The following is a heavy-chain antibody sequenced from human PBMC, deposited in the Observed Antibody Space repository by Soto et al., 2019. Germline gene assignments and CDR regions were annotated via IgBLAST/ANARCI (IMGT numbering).Heavy chain of an antibody. V-gene: IGHV4-34*01. D-gene: IGHD5-12*01. CDR1: VGSFSGYY. J-gene: IGHJ4*02. CDR3: ARSSSIVATLWL. Sequence: PSETLSLTCAVYVGSFSGYYWSLIRQPPGKGLECIGEINHSGSTNYNPSLKSRVTISVDTSKNKFSLKLSSVTAADTAVYYCARSSSIVATLWLWGQGTMVTFSS. CDR2: INHSGST.